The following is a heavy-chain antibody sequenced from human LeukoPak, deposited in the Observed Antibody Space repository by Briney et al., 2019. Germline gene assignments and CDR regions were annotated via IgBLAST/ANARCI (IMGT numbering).Heavy chain of an antibody. V-gene: IGHV4-59*08. J-gene: IGHJ4*02. CDR3: ARHSQEAAAASH. Sequence: SETLSLTCTVSGGSISSYYWSWIRQPPGKGLEWIGYIYYSGSTNYNPSLKSRVTISVDTSKNQFSLKLSSVTAADTAVYYCARHSQEAAAASHWGQGTPVTVSS. CDR2: IYYSGST. D-gene: IGHD6-13*01. CDR1: GGSISSYY.